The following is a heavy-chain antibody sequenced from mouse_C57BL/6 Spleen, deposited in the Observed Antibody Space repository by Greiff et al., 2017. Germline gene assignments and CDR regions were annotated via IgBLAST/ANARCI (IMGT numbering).Heavy chain of an antibody. J-gene: IGHJ2*01. CDR1: GFTFSDYG. V-gene: IGHV5-17*01. CDR2: ISSGSSTI. Sequence: EVKLVESGGGLVKPGGSLTLSCAASGFTFSDYGMHWVRQAPEKGLEWVAYISSGSSTIYYADTVKGRFTISRDNAKNSLFLQMTSLRSEDTAMYYCARSYGSSPEYFDYWGQGTTLTVSS. CDR3: ARSYGSSPEYFDY. D-gene: IGHD1-1*01.